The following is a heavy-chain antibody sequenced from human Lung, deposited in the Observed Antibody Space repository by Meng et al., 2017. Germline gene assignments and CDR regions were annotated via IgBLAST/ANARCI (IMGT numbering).Heavy chain of an antibody. D-gene: IGHD3-16*02. CDR3: TTDLPFTEGGVITT. Sequence: GGSLRLSCVASGGTFRNFWRTWVRKAPGKGLEWVGRIKSKVDGETTDVAAPVNGRFTISRDDAKNTLYLQMNSLTTEDTAVYYCTTDLPFTEGGVITTWGQGTLVTVSS. CDR2: IKSKVDGETT. J-gene: IGHJ5*02. V-gene: IGHV3-15*01. CDR1: GGTFRNFW.